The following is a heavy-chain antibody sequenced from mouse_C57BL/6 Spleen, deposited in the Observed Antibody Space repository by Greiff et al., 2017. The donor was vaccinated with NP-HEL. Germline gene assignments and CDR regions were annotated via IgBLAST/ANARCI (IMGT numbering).Heavy chain of an antibody. CDR1: GYTFTSYW. CDR3: ARDTTVVAPYYFDY. Sequence: QVQLKQPGTELVKPGASVKLSCKASGYTFTSYWMHWVKQRPGQGLEWLGNINPSNGGTNYNEKFKSKATLTVDKSSSTAYMQLSSLTSEDSAVYYCARDTTVVAPYYFDYWGQGTTLTVSS. D-gene: IGHD1-1*01. V-gene: IGHV1-53*01. CDR2: INPSNGGT. J-gene: IGHJ2*01.